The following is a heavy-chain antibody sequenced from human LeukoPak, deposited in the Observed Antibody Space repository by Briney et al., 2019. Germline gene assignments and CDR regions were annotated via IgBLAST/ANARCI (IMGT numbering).Heavy chain of an antibody. Sequence: GESLKISCKGSGYSFTSYWIGWVRQMPGKGLEWMGLIYPGDSDTRYSPSVQGQVTISADKSISTAYRQWSSLKASDTAMYYCARHLGMATNKPYSFDYWGQGTLVTVSS. V-gene: IGHV5-51*01. CDR3: ARHLGMATNKPYSFDY. J-gene: IGHJ4*02. D-gene: IGHD5-12*01. CDR2: IYPGDSDT. CDR1: GYSFTSYW.